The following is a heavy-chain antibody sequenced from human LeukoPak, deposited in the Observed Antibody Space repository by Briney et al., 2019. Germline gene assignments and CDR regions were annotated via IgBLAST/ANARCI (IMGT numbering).Heavy chain of an antibody. CDR1: GFTFDDYA. D-gene: IGHD1-26*01. J-gene: IGHJ2*01. CDR2: ISWNSGSI. Sequence: GRSLRLSCAASGFTFDDYAMHWVRQAPGKGLEWVSGISWNSGSIGYADSVKGRFTISRDNAKNSLYLQMNSLRAEDTALYYCAKASGSYGRSFDLWGRGTLVTVSS. CDR3: AKASGSYGRSFDL. V-gene: IGHV3-9*01.